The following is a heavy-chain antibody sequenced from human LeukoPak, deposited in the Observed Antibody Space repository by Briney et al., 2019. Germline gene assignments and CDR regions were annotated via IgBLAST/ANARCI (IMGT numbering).Heavy chain of an antibody. CDR3: AKDKAGQLTYYFDY. V-gene: IGHV3-9*03. Sequence: PGGSLRLSCAASGFTFDDYAMHWVRQAPGKGLEWVSGISWNSGSIGYADSVEGRFTISIDNAKNSLYLQMNSLRAEDMALYYCAKDKAGQLTYYFDYWGQGTLVTVSS. D-gene: IGHD4/OR15-4a*01. CDR2: ISWNSGSI. J-gene: IGHJ4*02. CDR1: GFTFDDYA.